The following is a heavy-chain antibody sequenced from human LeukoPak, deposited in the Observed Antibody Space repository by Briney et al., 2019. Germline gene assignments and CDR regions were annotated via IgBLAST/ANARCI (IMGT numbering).Heavy chain of an antibody. Sequence: GRSLRLSCSASGFTFSTYAMAWVRQAPGKGLEWFSAISGSSDSTYYADSVKGRFTISRDNSKNTLYLQMNSLRAEDTAVYYCARGPVVPVATYYFDYWGQGTLVTVSS. D-gene: IGHD2-2*01. V-gene: IGHV3-23*01. J-gene: IGHJ4*02. CDR3: ARGPVVPVATYYFDY. CDR1: GFTFSTYA. CDR2: ISGSSDST.